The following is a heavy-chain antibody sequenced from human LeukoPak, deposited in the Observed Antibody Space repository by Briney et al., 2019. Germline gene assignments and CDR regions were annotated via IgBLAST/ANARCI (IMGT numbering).Heavy chain of an antibody. V-gene: IGHV3-48*03. CDR3: ARDYNFDY. J-gene: IGHJ4*02. CDR1: GFTFSSYE. CDR2: ISSSGSAI. Sequence: GGSLRLSCAASGFTFSSYEMTCVRQAPGKGLEWISYISSSGSAIYYADSVKGRFTISRDNAKNSLYLQMNSLRAEDTAVYYCARDYNFDYWGQGTLVTVSS.